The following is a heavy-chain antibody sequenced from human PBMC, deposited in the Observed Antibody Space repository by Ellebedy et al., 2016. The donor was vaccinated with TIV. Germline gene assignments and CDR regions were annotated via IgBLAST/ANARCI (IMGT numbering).Heavy chain of an antibody. Sequence: ASVKVSCKGSGYSFTSYWIGWVRQMPGKGLEWMGIIYPGDSDTRYSPSFQGQVTISADKSISTAYLQWSSLKASDTAMYYCARLGGYSGYDYGVYYYYGMDVWGQGTTVTVSS. V-gene: IGHV5-51*01. J-gene: IGHJ6*02. D-gene: IGHD5-12*01. CDR1: GYSFTSYW. CDR3: ARLGGYSGYDYGVYYYYGMDV. CDR2: IYPGDSDT.